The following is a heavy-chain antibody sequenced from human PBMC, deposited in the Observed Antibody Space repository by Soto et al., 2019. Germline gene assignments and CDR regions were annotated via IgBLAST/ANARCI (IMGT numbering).Heavy chain of an antibody. J-gene: IGHJ3*02. V-gene: IGHV1-69*06. D-gene: IGHD1-26*01. Sequence: QVQLVQSGAEVKRPGSSVRVSCKASGGVFSLYGFSWVRQVPGHGPEWVGGVLPISGTANYAEKYQGRVTITVDKSTSPGYMELNSLTYEDTAVYYCASTGEAPEVECSGRGDAFDIWGPGTKVTVSA. CDR1: GGVFSLYG. CDR3: ASTGEAPEVECSGRGDAFDI. CDR2: VLPISGTA.